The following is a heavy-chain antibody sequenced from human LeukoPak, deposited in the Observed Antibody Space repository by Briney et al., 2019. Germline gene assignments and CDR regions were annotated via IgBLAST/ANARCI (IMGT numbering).Heavy chain of an antibody. D-gene: IGHD6-19*01. J-gene: IGHJ4*02. CDR3: ARDSMRPIAVAGDGFDY. CDR1: GDSVSSNSAA. CDR2: TYYRSKWYN. V-gene: IGHV6-1*01. Sequence: SQTLSLTCAISGDSVSSNSAAWNWNRQSPSRGLEWLGRTYYRSKWYNDYAVSVKSRITINPDTSKNQFSLQLNSVTPEDTAVYYCARDSMRPIAVAGDGFDYWGQGTLVTVSS.